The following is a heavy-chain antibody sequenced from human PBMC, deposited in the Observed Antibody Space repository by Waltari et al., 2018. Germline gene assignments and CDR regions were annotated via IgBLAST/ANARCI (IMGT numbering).Heavy chain of an antibody. CDR3: TRHSTSRRPFDI. J-gene: IGHJ3*02. V-gene: IGHV3-49*04. Sequence: EVQLVESGGGLVQPGRSLRLSCTASGFTLGDYAMSWVRQAPGKGLEWVGFIRSKAYGGTTEYAASVKGRFTISRDDSKSIAYLQMNSLKTEDTAVYYCTRHSTSRRPFDIWGQGTMVTVSS. D-gene: IGHD2-2*01. CDR2: IRSKAYGGTT. CDR1: GFTLGDYA.